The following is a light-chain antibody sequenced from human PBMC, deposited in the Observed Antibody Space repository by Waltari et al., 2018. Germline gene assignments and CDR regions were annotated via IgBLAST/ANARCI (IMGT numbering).Light chain of an antibody. CDR2: SDR. Sequence: SYVVTQPPSVSVAPGETATITCGGDNIGTYSVPWYQQKAGQAPVLVIFSDRDRPSGIPDRFPGSNSGNTATLTISRVEAGDEARYYCHVWHPHVDPGVFGTGTEVTVL. CDR1: NIGTYS. CDR3: HVWHPHVDPGV. V-gene: IGLV3-21*04. J-gene: IGLJ1*01.